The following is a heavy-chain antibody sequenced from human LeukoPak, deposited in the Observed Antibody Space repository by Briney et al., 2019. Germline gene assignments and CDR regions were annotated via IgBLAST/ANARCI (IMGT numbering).Heavy chain of an antibody. D-gene: IGHD5-18*01. CDR3: ARQNGYSSGNYYFDF. Sequence: SETLSLTCTVSGGSISGYYWSWIRQPAGTRLECIGYIHYSGSTNYNPSLKSRVTISVDTSKNHFSLRLSSVTAADTAVYYCARQNGYSSGNYYFDFWGQGTLVTVSS. CDR1: GGSISGYY. CDR2: IHYSGST. V-gene: IGHV4-59*01. J-gene: IGHJ4*02.